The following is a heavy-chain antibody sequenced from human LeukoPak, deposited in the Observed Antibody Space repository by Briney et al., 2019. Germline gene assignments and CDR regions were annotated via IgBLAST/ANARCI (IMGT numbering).Heavy chain of an antibody. CDR1: GGSISSSNW. V-gene: IGHV4-4*02. D-gene: IGHD2-2*01. CDR2: IYHSGST. CDR3: AHHCSSTSCPDY. J-gene: IGHJ4*02. Sequence: PSGTLSLTCAVSGGSISSSNWWSWVRQPPGKGLEWIGEIYHSGSTNYNPSLKSRVTIPVDKSKNQFSLKLSSVTAADTAVYYCAHHCSSTSCPDYWGQGTLVTVSS.